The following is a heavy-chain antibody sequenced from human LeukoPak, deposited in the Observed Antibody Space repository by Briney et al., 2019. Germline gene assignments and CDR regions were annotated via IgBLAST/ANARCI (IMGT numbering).Heavy chain of an antibody. CDR2: ISAYNGNT. V-gene: IGHV1-18*01. CDR1: GYTFTSYG. Sequence: ASVKVSCKASGYTFTSYGISWVRQAPGQGLEWMGWISAYNGNTNYAQKLQGRVTMTTDTSTSTAYMELRSLRSDDTAVYYCARDLWYYDSSGPRFSGLDLWGRGTLVTVSS. J-gene: IGHJ2*01. CDR3: ARDLWYYDSSGPRFSGLDL. D-gene: IGHD3-22*01.